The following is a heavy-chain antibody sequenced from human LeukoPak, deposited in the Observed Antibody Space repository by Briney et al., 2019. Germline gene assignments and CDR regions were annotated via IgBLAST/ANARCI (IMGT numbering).Heavy chain of an antibody. CDR3: ARPRIQLWSSYFDY. D-gene: IGHD5-18*01. V-gene: IGHV3-30*03. J-gene: IGHJ4*02. CDR1: GFTFSSYW. CDR2: ISYDGSNK. Sequence: PGGSLRLSCAASGFTFSSYWMGWVRQAPGKGLEWVAVISYDGSNKYYADSVKGRFTISRDNSKNTLYLQMNSLRAEDTAVYYCARPRIQLWSSYFDYWGQGTLVTVSS.